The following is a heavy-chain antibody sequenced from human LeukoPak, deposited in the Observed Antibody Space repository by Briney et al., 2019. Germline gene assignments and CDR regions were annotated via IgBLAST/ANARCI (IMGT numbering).Heavy chain of an antibody. CDR1: GYTFTGYY. J-gene: IGHJ4*02. V-gene: IGHV1-2*02. Sequence: ASVRVSCKASGYTFTGYYMHWVRQAPGQGLEWMGWINPNSGGTNYAQKFQGRVTMTRDTSISTAYMELSSLRSEDTAVYYCALMSGYNQNDYWGQGTPVTVSS. CDR2: INPNSGGT. D-gene: IGHD5-12*01. CDR3: ALMSGYNQNDY.